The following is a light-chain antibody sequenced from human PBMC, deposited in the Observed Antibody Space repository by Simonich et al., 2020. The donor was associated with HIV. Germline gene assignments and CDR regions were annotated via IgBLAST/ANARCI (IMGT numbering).Light chain of an antibody. V-gene: IGKV1-13*02. CDR2: DAS. J-gene: IGKJ4*01. CDR3: QQFNSYPLT. CDR1: PGISSA. Sequence: AIQLTQSPSSLSASVGDRVTITCRASPGISSALAWDQKKPGKAPKLLIYDASSLESGVPSRFSGSGSGTDFTLTISSLQPEDFATYYCQQFNSYPLTFGGGTKVEIK.